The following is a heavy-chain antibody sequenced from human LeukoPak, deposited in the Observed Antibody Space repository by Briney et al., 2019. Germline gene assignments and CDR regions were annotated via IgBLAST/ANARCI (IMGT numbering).Heavy chain of an antibody. CDR2: LFYCGYS. CDR3: AISLFRIAARPHFDY. J-gene: IGHJ4*02. V-gene: IGHV4-39*02. CDR1: GDSLNSSTYY. D-gene: IGHD6-6*01. Sequence: PSETLSLTCTVSGDSLNSSTYYWGWVRQPPGKGLESIESLFYCGYSYYHPPLKGRVPLSIDTSKNHFSLRLSSVTAADTAVYYCAISLFRIAARPHFDYWGRGTLVTVSS.